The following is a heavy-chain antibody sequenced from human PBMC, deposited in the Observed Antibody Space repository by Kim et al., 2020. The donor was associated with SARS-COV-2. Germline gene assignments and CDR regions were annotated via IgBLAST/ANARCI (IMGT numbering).Heavy chain of an antibody. J-gene: IGHJ6*02. CDR2: VRSKAYGGTT. CDR3: TRGDSSSWYGYYYYYGMDV. D-gene: IGHD6-13*01. CDR1: GFTFGDYA. Sequence: GGSLRLSCTASGFTFGDYAMSWFRQAPGKGLEWVGFVRSKAYGGTTEYAASVKGRFTISRDVSKSIAYLQMNSLKTEDTAVYYCTRGDSSSWYGYYYYYGMDVWGQGTTITVS. V-gene: IGHV3-49*03.